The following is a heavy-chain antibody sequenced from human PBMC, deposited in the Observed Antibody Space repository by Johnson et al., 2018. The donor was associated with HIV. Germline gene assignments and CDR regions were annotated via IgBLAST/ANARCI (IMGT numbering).Heavy chain of an antibody. CDR1: GFTVSSNY. CDR2: IYSGGST. CDR3: AKSSIAVQDAFDI. V-gene: IGHV3-53*01. J-gene: IGHJ3*02. D-gene: IGHD6-19*01. Sequence: VQLVESGGGLIQPGGSLRLSCAASGFTVSSNYMSWVRQAPGKGLEWVSVIYSGGSTYYTDSVTGRFTISRDNSKNTLYLQMNSLRAEDTAVYCCAKSSIAVQDAFDIWGQGTMVTVSS.